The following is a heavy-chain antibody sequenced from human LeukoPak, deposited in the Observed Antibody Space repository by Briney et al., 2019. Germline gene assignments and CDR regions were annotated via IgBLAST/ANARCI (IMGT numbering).Heavy chain of an antibody. CDR2: INGGGVNT. Sequence: GGSLRLSCAASGFTFSSYAMSWVRQAPGKGLEWVATINGGGVNTHYADSVGGRFTISRDNSKNTLFLQMNSLRDEDTAVYYCAKDLYSNYGPADYWGQGNLVTVSS. D-gene: IGHD4-11*01. CDR3: AKDLYSNYGPADY. V-gene: IGHV3-23*01. J-gene: IGHJ4*02. CDR1: GFTFSSYA.